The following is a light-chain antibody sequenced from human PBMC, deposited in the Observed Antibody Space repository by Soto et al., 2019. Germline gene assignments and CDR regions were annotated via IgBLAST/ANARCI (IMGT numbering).Light chain of an antibody. Sequence: EIVMTQSPGTLSVSPGERVTLSCRASESIKRNLVWYQKRPGQATRLVIYAASTRATGIPARFSGSGSGTDFTLLISSLQSEDLAVYYCQQCHNLPRTFGQGTNVEIK. J-gene: IGKJ1*01. CDR3: QQCHNLPRT. CDR2: AAS. CDR1: ESIKRN. V-gene: IGKV3-15*01.